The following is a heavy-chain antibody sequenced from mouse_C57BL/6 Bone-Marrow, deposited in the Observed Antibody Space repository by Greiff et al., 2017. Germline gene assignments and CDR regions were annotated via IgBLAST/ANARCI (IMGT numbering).Heavy chain of an antibody. CDR2: IDPSDSET. CDR1: GYTFTSYW. Sequence: VQLQQPGAELVRPGSSVKLSCKASGYTFTSYWLHWVKQRPIQGLEWIGNIDPSDSETHYNQKFKDKATLTVDKSSSTAYMQLSSLTSEDSAVYYCARGDDYDAMDYWGQGTSVTVSS. CDR3: ARGDDYDAMDY. J-gene: IGHJ4*01. V-gene: IGHV1-52*01.